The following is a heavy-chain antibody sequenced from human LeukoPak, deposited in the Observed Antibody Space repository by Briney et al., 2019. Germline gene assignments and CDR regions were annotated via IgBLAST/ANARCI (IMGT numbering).Heavy chain of an antibody. Sequence: PGGSLRPACAAPGFTFSIHAMHWVRQAPGKGLKWVPFISYDGSNKYDADYVEGRFTISSDNSKNTLYLQMNRLRAEDTAVYYGARDRRPGVGEVLVYYWGQGTLVTVSS. D-gene: IGHD4/OR15-4a*01. CDR1: GFTFSIHA. J-gene: IGHJ4*02. V-gene: IGHV3-30-3*01. CDR3: ARDRRPGVGEVLVYY. CDR2: ISYDGSNK.